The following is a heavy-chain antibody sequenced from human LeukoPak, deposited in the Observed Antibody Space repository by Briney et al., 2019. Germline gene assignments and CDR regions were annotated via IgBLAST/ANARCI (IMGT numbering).Heavy chain of an antibody. CDR2: IGKTSRDM. CDR1: GFSFSTST. CDR3: VRGDNRDY. J-gene: IGHJ4*02. Sequence: GGSLRLSCAASGFSFSTSTMNWVRQASGKGLEWISSIGKTSRDMYYADAVRGRFTISRDNAKNSLFLLMNSLRVEDTSVYYCVRGDNRDYWGQGTLVTVSS. D-gene: IGHD1-14*01. V-gene: IGHV3-21*01.